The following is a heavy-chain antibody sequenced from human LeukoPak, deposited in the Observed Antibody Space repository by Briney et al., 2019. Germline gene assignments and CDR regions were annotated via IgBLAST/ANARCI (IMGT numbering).Heavy chain of an antibody. CDR3: ARAAAGQTYFDY. Sequence: GGSLRLSCAASGFTFSSYDMHWVRQATGKGLEWVSAIGTAGDTYYQGSVKGRFTISRENAKNSSYLQMNSLRAGDTAVYYCARAAAGQTYFDYWGQGTLVTVSS. CDR1: GFTFSSYD. V-gene: IGHV3-13*01. D-gene: IGHD6-13*01. J-gene: IGHJ4*02. CDR2: IGTAGDT.